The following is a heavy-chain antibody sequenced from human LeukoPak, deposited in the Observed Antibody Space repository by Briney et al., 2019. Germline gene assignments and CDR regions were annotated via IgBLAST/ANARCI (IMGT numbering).Heavy chain of an antibody. CDR1: GFTFSNYG. CDR3: ARYDSSGFPVDY. CDR2: IHYDGSNI. V-gene: IGHV3-30*02. Sequence: GGSLRLSCAASGFTFSNYGMHWVRQAPGKGLEWVAFIHYDGSNIHYADSVKGRFTISRDNAKNSLYLQMNSLRAEDTAVYYCARYDSSGFPVDYWGQGTLVTVSS. D-gene: IGHD3-22*01. J-gene: IGHJ4*02.